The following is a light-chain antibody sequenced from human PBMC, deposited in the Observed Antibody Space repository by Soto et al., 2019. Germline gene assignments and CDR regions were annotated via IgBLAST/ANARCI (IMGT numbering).Light chain of an antibody. CDR3: RLRQYWPPIT. V-gene: IGKV3-11*01. CDR2: AAS. J-gene: IGKJ5*01. Sequence: IEMTQSPASLSSSLGDRATISCRTSLSVSVYLDWYQQKPGQAPRLLISAASNRATGIPARFSGSGSGTDFSLTIISRVPEEDAAYYCRLRQYWPPITFGQGTQLDIK. CDR1: LSVSVY.